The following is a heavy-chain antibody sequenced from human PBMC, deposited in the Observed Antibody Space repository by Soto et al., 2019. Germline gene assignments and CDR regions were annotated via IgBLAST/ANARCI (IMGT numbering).Heavy chain of an antibody. CDR2: IGTAGDT. J-gene: IGHJ6*02. D-gene: IGHD2-2*01. CDR3: ARDLADGVVPAAGGMDV. Sequence: EVQLVESGGGLVQPGGSLRLSCAASGFTFSSYDMHWVRQATGKGLEWVSAIGTAGDTYYPGSVKGRFTISRENAKNSLNLQMNSLRAGDTAVYYCARDLADGVVPAAGGMDVWGQGTTVTVSS. CDR1: GFTFSSYD. V-gene: IGHV3-13*01.